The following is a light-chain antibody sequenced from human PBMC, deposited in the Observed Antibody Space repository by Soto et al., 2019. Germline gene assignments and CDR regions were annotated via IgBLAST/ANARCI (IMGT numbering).Light chain of an antibody. V-gene: IGKV1-5*01. J-gene: IGKJ1*01. CDR1: QSINRW. CDR3: QQYGSYWT. CDR2: DAS. Sequence: IQMTQSPSTLSASIGDTVTITCRASQSINRWLAWYQQKPGEAPKLLIYDASSLESGVPSRFSGTGSGTEFTLIISSLQPDDFSTYYCQQYGSYWTFGQGTKVEIK.